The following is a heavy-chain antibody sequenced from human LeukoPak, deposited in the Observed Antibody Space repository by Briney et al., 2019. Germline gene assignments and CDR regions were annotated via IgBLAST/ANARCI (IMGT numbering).Heavy chain of an antibody. V-gene: IGHV4-34*01. J-gene: IGHJ3*02. CDR1: GGSFSGNY. CDR3: ARGHYGSGIHQGAFDI. CDR2: INHSGST. Sequence: PSETLSLTCAVYGGSFSGNYWSWVRQPPGKGLEWIGEINHSGSTNYNPSLKSRVTISVDTSKNQFSLKLSSVTAADTAVYYCARGHYGSGIHQGAFDIWGQGTIVTVSS. D-gene: IGHD3-10*01.